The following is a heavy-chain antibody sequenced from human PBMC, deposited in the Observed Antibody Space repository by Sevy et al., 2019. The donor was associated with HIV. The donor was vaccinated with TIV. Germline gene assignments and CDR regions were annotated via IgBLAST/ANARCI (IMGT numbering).Heavy chain of an antibody. CDR2: IYTSGST. D-gene: IGHD2-2*01. J-gene: IGHJ6*02. Sequence: SETLSLTCTVSGGSISSYYWSWIRQPAGKGLEWIGRIYTSGSTNYNPSLKSRVTMSVDTSKNQFSLKLSFVTAADTAVYYCARDNSGYCSSTSCSGYYYYGMDVWGQGTTVTVSS. V-gene: IGHV4-4*07. CDR1: GGSISSYY. CDR3: ARDNSGYCSSTSCSGYYYYGMDV.